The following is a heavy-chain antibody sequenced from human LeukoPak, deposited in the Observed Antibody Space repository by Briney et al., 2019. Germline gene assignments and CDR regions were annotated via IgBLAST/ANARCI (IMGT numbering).Heavy chain of an antibody. V-gene: IGHV3-74*01. CDR3: ASLDYYGEFDP. CDR1: GFTFSSYW. Sequence: GGSLRLSCAASGFTFSSYWMHWVRQAPGKGLVWVSRINSDGSSTSYADSVKGRFTISRGNAKNTLYLQMNSLRAEDTAVYYCASLDYYGEFDPWGQGTLVTVSS. D-gene: IGHD3-10*01. J-gene: IGHJ5*02. CDR2: INSDGSST.